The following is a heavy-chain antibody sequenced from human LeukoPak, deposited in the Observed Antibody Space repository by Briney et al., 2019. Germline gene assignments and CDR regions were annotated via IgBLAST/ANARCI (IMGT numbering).Heavy chain of an antibody. V-gene: IGHV3-74*01. CDR2: INSDGSST. J-gene: IGHJ4*02. Sequence: GGSLRLSCAASGFTFDDYGMSWVRQAPGKGLVWVSRINSDGSSTSYADSVKGRFTISRDNAENTLYLQINSLRAEDPAVYYCATDEAATGRLDYWGQGTLVTDSS. CDR3: ATDEAATGRLDY. CDR1: GFTFDDYG. D-gene: IGHD1-1*01.